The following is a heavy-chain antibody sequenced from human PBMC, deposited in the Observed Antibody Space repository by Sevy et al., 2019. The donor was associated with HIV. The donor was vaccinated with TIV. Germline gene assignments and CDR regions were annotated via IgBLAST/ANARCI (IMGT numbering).Heavy chain of an antibody. V-gene: IGHV3-7*01. CDR1: GFTFSNYW. Sequence: GGSLRLSCEVSGFTFSNYWMTWVRHAPGKGLEWVANIKEDGSDKYYGDSVKGLFSLSRDNAKNSLYLQMDSLRAEDTAVYYCVRDGLASATDFDYWGQGTLVTVSS. CDR2: IKEDGSDK. CDR3: VRDGLASATDFDY. J-gene: IGHJ4*02. D-gene: IGHD2-15*01.